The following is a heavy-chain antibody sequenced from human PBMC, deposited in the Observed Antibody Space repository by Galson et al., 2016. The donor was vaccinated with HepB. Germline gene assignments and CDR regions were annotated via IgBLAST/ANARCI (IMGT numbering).Heavy chain of an antibody. CDR3: TRDLRKRIVWFGELFLGSFDP. CDR2: IRSTAYGGTQ. Sequence: SLRLSCAASGFKFVDYTISWFRQAPGKELEWVGLIRSTAYGGTQQYAASVKGRFTISRDDSKNIAYLQLNGLNIEDSGLYYCTRDLRKRIVWFGELFLGSFDPWGQGTLVTVSS. D-gene: IGHD3-10*01. CDR1: GFKFVDYT. J-gene: IGHJ5*02. V-gene: IGHV3-49*03.